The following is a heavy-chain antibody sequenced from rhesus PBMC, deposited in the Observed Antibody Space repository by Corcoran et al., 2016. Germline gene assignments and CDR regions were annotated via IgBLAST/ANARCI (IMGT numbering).Heavy chain of an antibody. CDR3: ARGGIAAAGVEYCEF. CDR2: IRSGGST. V-gene: IGHV4-160*01. Sequence: QVQLQQWGDGLVKPSETLSLTCAVYGGSISSTYWSWLRQPPGQGLEWIGRIRSGGSTNYNPSRKSRVTISIDTAKNQFSRKLSSVTAADTAGYYCARGGIAAAGVEYCEFWGQGALVTVSS. CDR1: GGSISSTY. J-gene: IGHJ1*01. D-gene: IGHD6-25*01.